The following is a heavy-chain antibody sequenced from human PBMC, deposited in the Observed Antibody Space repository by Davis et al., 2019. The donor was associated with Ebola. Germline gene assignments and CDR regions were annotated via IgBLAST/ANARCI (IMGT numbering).Heavy chain of an antibody. V-gene: IGHV1-46*01. CDR1: EHSFTRSY. CDR3: ARAQFPTTSDH. CDR2: INPSGDTT. J-gene: IGHJ4*02. D-gene: IGHD1-1*01. Sequence: AASVKVSCKASEHSFTRSYMHWVRQAPGQGLEWLGIINPSGDTTSYAQKFKGRVTVTRDTSTRTVYMELSSLRSEDTAVYYCARAQFPTTSDHWGQGTLVTVSS.